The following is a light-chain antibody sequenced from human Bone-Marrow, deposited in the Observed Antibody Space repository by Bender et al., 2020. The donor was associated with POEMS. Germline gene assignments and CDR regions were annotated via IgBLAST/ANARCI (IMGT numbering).Light chain of an antibody. CDR2: EVS. CDR3: CSYAGTYTWV. V-gene: IGLV2-8*01. J-gene: IGLJ3*02. Sequence: QSALTQPPSASGSPGQSVTISCTGTGSDVGGYNYVSWYQHHPGTAPKLMIYEVSKRPSGVPDRFSGSKSDNTASLTISGLQAEDEADYYCCSYAGTYTWVFGGGTKLTVL. CDR1: GSDVGGYNY.